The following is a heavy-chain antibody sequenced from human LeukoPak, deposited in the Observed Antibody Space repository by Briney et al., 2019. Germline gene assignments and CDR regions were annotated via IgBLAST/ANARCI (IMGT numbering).Heavy chain of an antibody. Sequence: PGGSLRLSCAASGFTFSSYAMHWVRQAPGKGLEWGAVISYDGSNKYYADSVKGRFTISRDNSKNTLYLQMNSLRAEDTAVYYCARDLAARPDNHFDYWGQGTLATLPS. CDR3: ARDLAARPDNHFDY. J-gene: IGHJ4*02. D-gene: IGHD6-6*01. CDR1: GFTFSSYA. V-gene: IGHV3-30*04. CDR2: ISYDGSNK.